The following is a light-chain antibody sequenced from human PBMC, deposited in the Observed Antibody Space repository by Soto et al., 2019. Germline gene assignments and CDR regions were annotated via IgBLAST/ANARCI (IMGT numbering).Light chain of an antibody. J-gene: IGLJ2*01. V-gene: IGLV1-44*01. Sequence: QSVLTQPPSASGTPGQTVTISCSGGSSKIGSNSVNWYQQLPGSAPKLLIYTNNQRPSGVPDRFSGSKSGTSASLAVSGLQSEDEGDYYCAAWDDSLNGPVFGGGTKLTVL. CDR3: AAWDDSLNGPV. CDR2: TNN. CDR1: SSKIGSNS.